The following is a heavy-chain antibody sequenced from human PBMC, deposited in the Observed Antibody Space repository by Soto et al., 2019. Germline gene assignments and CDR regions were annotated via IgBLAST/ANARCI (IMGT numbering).Heavy chain of an antibody. D-gene: IGHD4-17*01. CDR2: ISYDGSNK. Sequence: GSLRLSCAASGFTFSSYAMHWVRQAPGKGLEWVAVISYDGSNKYYADSVKGRFTISRDNSKNTLYLQMNSLRAEDTAVYYCAREARVGPRRLFYLDYWGQGTLVTV. V-gene: IGHV3-30-3*01. CDR1: GFTFSSYA. CDR3: AREARVGPRRLFYLDY. J-gene: IGHJ4*02.